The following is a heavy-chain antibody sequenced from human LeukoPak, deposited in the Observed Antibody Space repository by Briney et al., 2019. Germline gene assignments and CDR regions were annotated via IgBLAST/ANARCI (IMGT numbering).Heavy chain of an antibody. V-gene: IGHV4-59*01. D-gene: IGHD4-17*01. CDR3: AREAHDYGGNPFDY. CDR1: GGSISSYY. J-gene: IGHJ4*02. Sequence: PSETLSLTCTVSGGSISSYYWSWIRQPPGKGLEWIGYIYYSGSTNYNPSLKSRVTISVDTSKNQFSLKLSSVTAADTAVYYCAREAHDYGGNPFDYWGQGTLVTVSS. CDR2: IYYSGST.